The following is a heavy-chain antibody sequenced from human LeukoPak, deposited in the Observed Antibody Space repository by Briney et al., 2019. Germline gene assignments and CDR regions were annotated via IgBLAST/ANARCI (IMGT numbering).Heavy chain of an antibody. V-gene: IGHV4-59*11. J-gene: IGHJ5*02. Sequence: SETLSLTCNVSGESISSHYWRWTRQSPGKGLEWIGYITNSGTTKFNPSLKSRVTISRDTSKNQISLRLSSVTAADTAVFFCARDLPMVRGVNWFDPWGQGTLVTVSS. D-gene: IGHD3-10*01. CDR2: ITNSGTT. CDR1: GESISSHY. CDR3: ARDLPMVRGVNWFDP.